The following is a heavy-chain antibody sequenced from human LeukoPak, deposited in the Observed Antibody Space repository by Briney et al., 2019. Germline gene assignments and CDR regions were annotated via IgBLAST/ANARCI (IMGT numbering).Heavy chain of an antibody. CDR2: INHSGST. CDR3: ARGGGSDYYGYNWFDP. V-gene: IGHV4-34*01. J-gene: IGHJ5*02. CDR1: GGSFSGYY. Sequence: SETLSLTCAVYGGSFSGYYWSWLRQPPGKGRERIGDINHSGSTNYNPSLKSRVTISVDTSKNQFSLKLSSVTAADTAVYYCARGGGSDYYGYNWFDPWGQGTLVTVSS. D-gene: IGHD3-22*01.